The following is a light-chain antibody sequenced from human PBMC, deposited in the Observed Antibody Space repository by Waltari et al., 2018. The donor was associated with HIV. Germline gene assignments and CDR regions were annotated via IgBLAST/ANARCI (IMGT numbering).Light chain of an antibody. CDR2: STN. Sequence: QPVVTQEPSFSVSPGGTVTLTCGLSSGSVSTSSYPTWYQQTPGQAPRTLIYSTNTRSSGVPDRFSGSILGNKAALTITGAQADDESDYYCVLFMGNGIWVFGGGTKLTVL. V-gene: IGLV8-61*01. CDR3: VLFMGNGIWV. J-gene: IGLJ3*02. CDR1: SGSVSTSSY.